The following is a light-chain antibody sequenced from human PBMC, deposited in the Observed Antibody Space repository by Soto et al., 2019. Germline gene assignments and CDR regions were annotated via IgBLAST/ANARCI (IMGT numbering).Light chain of an antibody. Sequence: IHMTQSPSTLSGSLLYRFTINYRASQTISSWWAWYQQKPGKAPKFLIHDASSLESGVPSRFSGSGSGTEFTLTISSLQPDDFATYYCQQYYIYVTFGQGTKVDIK. CDR3: QQYYIYVT. CDR2: DAS. V-gene: IGKV1-5*01. CDR1: QTISSW. J-gene: IGKJ1*01.